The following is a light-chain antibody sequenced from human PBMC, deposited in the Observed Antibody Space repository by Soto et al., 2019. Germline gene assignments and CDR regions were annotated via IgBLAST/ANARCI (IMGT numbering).Light chain of an antibody. CDR3: HQYHNWPQLT. Sequence: EIVMTQSPATLSVSQGERATLSCSASQSVRIKLAWYQQKPGQAPRILIHGASTRASGISARFSGSGSGTEFTISITNLQSEDFAIYYCHQYHNWPQLTVGQSTRLDSK. J-gene: IGKJ5*01. CDR2: GAS. CDR1: QSVRIK. V-gene: IGKV3-15*01.